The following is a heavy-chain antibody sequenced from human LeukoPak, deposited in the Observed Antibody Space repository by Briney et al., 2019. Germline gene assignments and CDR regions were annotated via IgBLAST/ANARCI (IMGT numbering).Heavy chain of an antibody. CDR1: GFTFSNAW. J-gene: IGHJ4*02. CDR2: IKSKTDGGTT. V-gene: IGHV3-15*01. CDR3: TSYSYGYLGY. Sequence: KPGGSLRLSCAASGFTFSNAWMTRVRQAPGKGLEWVGRIKSKTDGGTTDYAAPVKGRFTISGDDSKNTLYLQMNSLKTEDTAVYYCTSYSYGYLGYWGQGTLVTVSS. D-gene: IGHD5-18*01.